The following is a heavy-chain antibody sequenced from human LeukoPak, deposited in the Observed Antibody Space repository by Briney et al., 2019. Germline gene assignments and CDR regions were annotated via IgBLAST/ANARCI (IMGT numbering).Heavy chain of an antibody. V-gene: IGHV1-18*01. J-gene: IGHJ4*02. CDR3: ARSITIFGVVILYFDY. CDR1: GYTFTSYG. D-gene: IGHD3-3*01. Sequence: ASVKVSCKASGYTFTSYGINWVRQAPGQGLEWMGWISAYNGNTNYAQKLQGRVTMTTDTSTSTAYMELRSLRSDDTAVYYCARSITIFGVVILYFDYWGQGTLVTVSS. CDR2: ISAYNGNT.